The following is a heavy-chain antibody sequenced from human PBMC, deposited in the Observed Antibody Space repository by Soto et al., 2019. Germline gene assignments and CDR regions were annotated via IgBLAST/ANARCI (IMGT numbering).Heavy chain of an antibody. V-gene: IGHV4-34*01. D-gene: IGHD1-20*01. CDR1: GGSFSGYY. J-gene: IGHJ4*02. CDR2: INHSGST. Sequence: QVQLQQWGAGLLKPSETLSPTCAVYGGSFSGYYWSWIRQPPGKGLEWIGEINHSGSTNYNPSLKSRVNISVDTSKNQFSLKLRSVTAADTAVYYCARGGGIAGHWGQGTLVTVSS. CDR3: ARGGGIAGH.